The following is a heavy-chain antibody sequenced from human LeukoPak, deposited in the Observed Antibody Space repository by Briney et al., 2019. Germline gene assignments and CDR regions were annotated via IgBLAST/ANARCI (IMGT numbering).Heavy chain of an antibody. V-gene: IGHV3-48*03. CDR2: ISTSGSTI. Sequence: QTGGSLRLSCAASGFTFSSYEMNWVRQAPGKGLEWVSYISTSGSTIYYADSVKRRFTISRDNAKDSLYLQVSSLRAEDTAVYYCARGNSGTYYPFDNWGQGTLVTVS. D-gene: IGHD1-26*01. J-gene: IGHJ4*02. CDR3: ARGNSGTYYPFDN. CDR1: GFTFSSYE.